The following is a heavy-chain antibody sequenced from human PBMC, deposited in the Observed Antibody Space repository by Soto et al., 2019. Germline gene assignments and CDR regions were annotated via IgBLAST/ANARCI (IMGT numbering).Heavy chain of an antibody. Sequence: QVQLQESGPGLVKPSGTLSLTCAVSGGSISSSNLWTWVRQPPGKGLEWIGEIYHGGSTNYNPSLQSRVTXXVXKXXNQFSLRLSSVTAADTAVYYCARSPRSIAAGGIDYWGQGILVTVSS. CDR1: GGSISSSNL. CDR2: IYHGGST. CDR3: ARSPRSIAAGGIDY. D-gene: IGHD6-13*01. V-gene: IGHV4-4*02. J-gene: IGHJ4*02.